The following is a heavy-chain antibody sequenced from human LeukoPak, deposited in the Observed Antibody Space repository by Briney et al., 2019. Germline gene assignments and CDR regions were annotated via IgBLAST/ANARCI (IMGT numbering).Heavy chain of an antibody. CDR2: IYSGGST. CDR3: ARDPGELGFDY. J-gene: IGHJ4*02. V-gene: IGHV3-53*01. CDR1: GFTFSSNY. Sequence: GGSLRLSCAASGFTFSSNYMSWVRQAPGKGLEWVSVIYSGGSTYYADSVKGRFTISRDNSKNTLYLQMNSLRAEDTAVYYCARDPGELGFDYWGQGTLVTVSS. D-gene: IGHD3-10*01.